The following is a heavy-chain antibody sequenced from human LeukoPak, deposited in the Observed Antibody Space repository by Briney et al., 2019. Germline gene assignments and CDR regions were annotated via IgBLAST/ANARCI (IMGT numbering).Heavy chain of an antibody. J-gene: IGHJ4*02. CDR2: ISGDGGST. D-gene: IGHD3/OR15-3a*01. Sequence: GGALRLSCGGSGFTFFDFSMHWGRQVSGEGLGWVSLISGDGGSTYYGDSVRGRFTISRDNSKTSLYLQMNSLRNEDTAFYYCVKGGGLGPSSYWGQGTLVTVSS. V-gene: IGHV3-43*02. CDR1: GFTFFDFS. CDR3: VKGGGLGPSSY.